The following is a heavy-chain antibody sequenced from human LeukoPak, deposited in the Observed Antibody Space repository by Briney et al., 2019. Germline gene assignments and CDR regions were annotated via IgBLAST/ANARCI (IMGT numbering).Heavy chain of an antibody. V-gene: IGHV3-66*01. J-gene: IGHJ4*02. Sequence: GGSLRLFCVASGFTFSSYSMNWVRQAPGKGLEWVSVIYSGGSTYYADSVKGRFTISRDNSKNTLYLQMNSLRAEDTAVYYCARVTLAISSGYDLWGQGTLVTVSS. CDR1: GFTFSSYS. CDR3: ARVTLAISSGYDL. CDR2: IYSGGST. D-gene: IGHD5-12*01.